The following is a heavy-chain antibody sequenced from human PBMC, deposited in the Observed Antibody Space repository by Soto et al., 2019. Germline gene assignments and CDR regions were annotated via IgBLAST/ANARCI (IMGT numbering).Heavy chain of an antibody. V-gene: IGHV1-2*04. CDR2: INPNSGGT. J-gene: IGHJ5*02. CDR1: GYTFTGYY. D-gene: IGHD5-18*01. Sequence: ASVKVSCKASGYTFTGYYMHWVRQAPGQGLEWMGWINPNSGGTNYAQKFQGWVTMTRDTSISTAYMELSRLRSDDTAVYYCARDYSYGYGAPCVEPCNWFDPWGQGTLVTVSS. CDR3: ARDYSYGYGAPCVEPCNWFDP.